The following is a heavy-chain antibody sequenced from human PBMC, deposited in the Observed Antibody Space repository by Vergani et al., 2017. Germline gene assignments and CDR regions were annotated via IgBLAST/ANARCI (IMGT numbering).Heavy chain of an antibody. CDR3: ARGGYSSNFDY. CDR2: TYYSGST. CDR1: CGSIRSSSYY. D-gene: IGHD5-18*01. Sequence: QLQLQESGPGLVKPSETLSLTCTVSCGSIRSSSYYWGWIRRPPGKGLEWIGRTYYSGSTYYNPSLKSRVTISVDTAKNQFSLKLGSVTAADTAVYYCARGGYSSNFDYWGQGTLVTVSS. V-gene: IGHV4-39*07. J-gene: IGHJ4*02.